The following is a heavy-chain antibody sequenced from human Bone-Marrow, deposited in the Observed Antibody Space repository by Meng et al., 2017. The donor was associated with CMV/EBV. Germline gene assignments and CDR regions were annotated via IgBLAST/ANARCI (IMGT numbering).Heavy chain of an antibody. Sequence: GGSLRLSCAASGFTFSSYGMHWVRQAPGKGLEWVAVIWYDGSNKYYADSVKGRFTISRDNSKNTLYLQMNSLRAEDTAVYYCAKGSCSSTSCYRYYYYYGMDVCGQGTTVTVSS. CDR3: AKGSCSSTSCYRYYYYYGMDV. V-gene: IGHV3-33*06. CDR2: IWYDGSNK. D-gene: IGHD2-2*01. J-gene: IGHJ6*02. CDR1: GFTFSSYG.